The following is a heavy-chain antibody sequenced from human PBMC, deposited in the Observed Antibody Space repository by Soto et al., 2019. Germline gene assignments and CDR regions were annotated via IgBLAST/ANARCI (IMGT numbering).Heavy chain of an antibody. J-gene: IGHJ4*02. Sequence: GGSLRLSCAASGFTFTDYALSWVRQAPGKGLEWVATISGIGGSTYLADSVKGRLSISRDNSKNTVSLLMNSLRAEDTAVYFCAIGSSGYISSWYYFDYWGRGTLVTVS. CDR2: ISGIGGST. CDR1: GFTFTDYA. V-gene: IGHV3-23*01. CDR3: AIGSSGYISSWYYFDY. D-gene: IGHD6-13*01.